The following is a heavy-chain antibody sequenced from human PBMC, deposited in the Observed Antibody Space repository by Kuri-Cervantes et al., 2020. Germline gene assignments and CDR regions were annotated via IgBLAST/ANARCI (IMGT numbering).Heavy chain of an antibody. V-gene: IGHV4-4*02. CDR3: ARVLKSSSRYYFDY. D-gene: IGHD6-13*01. Sequence: SETLSLTCAVSGGSISSSNWWSWVRQPPGKGLEWIGEIYHSGSTNYNPSLKSRVTISVDTSKNQFSLKLSFVTAADTAVYYCARVLKSSSRYYFDYWGQGTLVTVSS. CDR2: IYHSGST. J-gene: IGHJ4*02. CDR1: GGSISSSNW.